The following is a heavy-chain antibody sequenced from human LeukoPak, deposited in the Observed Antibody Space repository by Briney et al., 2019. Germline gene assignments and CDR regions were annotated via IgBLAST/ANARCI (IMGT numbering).Heavy chain of an antibody. V-gene: IGHV3-64D*06. Sequence: GGSLRLSCSASGFTFSSYAMHWVRQAPGKGLEYVSAISSNGGTTYYADSVKGRFSISRDNSKNTLSLQMSSLGAEDTAVYYCVKGYCTSTSCPTLDYWGQGTLVTVSS. CDR3: VKGYCTSTSCPTLDY. J-gene: IGHJ4*02. CDR2: ISSNGGTT. D-gene: IGHD2-2*01. CDR1: GFTFSSYA.